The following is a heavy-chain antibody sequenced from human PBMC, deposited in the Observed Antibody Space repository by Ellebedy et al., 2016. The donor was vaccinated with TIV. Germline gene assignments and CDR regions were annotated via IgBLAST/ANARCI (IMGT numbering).Heavy chain of an antibody. Sequence: AASVKVSCKASGGTFSSYAISWVRQAPGQGLEWMGRIIPILGIANYAQKFQGRVTITADKSTSTAYMELSSLRSEDTAVYYCARGAVSDDAFDIWGQGTMVTVS. CDR3: ARGAVSDDAFDI. V-gene: IGHV1-69*04. CDR2: IIPILGIA. CDR1: GGTFSSYA. J-gene: IGHJ3*02.